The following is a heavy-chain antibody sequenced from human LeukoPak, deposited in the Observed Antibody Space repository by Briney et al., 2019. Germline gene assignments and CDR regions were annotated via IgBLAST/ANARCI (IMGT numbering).Heavy chain of an antibody. D-gene: IGHD6-13*01. V-gene: IGHV3-7*01. J-gene: IGHJ4*02. CDR3: ATDLGSSRPNF. CDR2: IKQDGSEN. CDR1: GFSFSTYW. Sequence: GGSLRLSCAASGFSFSTYWMTWGRQAPGKGLEWVANIKQDGSENYYVDSARGRFTISRDNAKNSLYLQMNSLTAEDTAVYYCATDLGSSRPNFWGQGILVTVSS.